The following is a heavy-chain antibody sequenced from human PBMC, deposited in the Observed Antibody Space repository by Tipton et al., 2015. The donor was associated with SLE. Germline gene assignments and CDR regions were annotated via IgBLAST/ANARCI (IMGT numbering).Heavy chain of an antibody. D-gene: IGHD3-10*01. J-gene: IGHJ4*02. CDR3: ARIHYYGSGSRDY. CDR2: IDSDGTIT. V-gene: IGHV3-74*01. CDR1: GFTFNRYW. Sequence: SLRLSCAASGFTFNRYWMHWVRQAPGKGLMWVSRIDSDGTITNYADIVKGRFTISRDNAKDTLYLQMNSLRAEDTAVYYCARIHYYGSGSRDYWGQGTLVTVSS.